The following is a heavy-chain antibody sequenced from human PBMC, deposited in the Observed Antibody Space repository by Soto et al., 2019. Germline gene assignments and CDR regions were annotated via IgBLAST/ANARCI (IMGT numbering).Heavy chain of an antibody. D-gene: IGHD2-8*01. CDR1: GFTFRRNA. CDR2: ISESGARK. Sequence: LRLSCAASGFTFRRNAMSWVRQAPGKGLEWVSGISESGARKYNVDSVKGRFTISRDNSKNTLYLQMNTLRAEDTAVYYCAKDVHGMDVWGQGTTVTVSS. J-gene: IGHJ6*02. V-gene: IGHV3-23*01. CDR3: AKDVHGMDV.